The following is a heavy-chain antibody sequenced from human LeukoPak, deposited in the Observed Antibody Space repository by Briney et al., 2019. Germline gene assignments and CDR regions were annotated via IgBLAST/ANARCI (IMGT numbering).Heavy chain of an antibody. CDR2: INHSGST. J-gene: IGHJ3*02. CDR1: GFTFSSYW. CDR3: ARSLFNDAFDI. V-gene: IGHV4-34*01. Sequence: GSLRLPCAASGFTFSSYWMSWIRQPPGKGLEWIGEINHSGSTNYNPSLKSRVTISVDTSKNQFSLKLSSVTAADTAVYYCARSLFNDAFDIWGQGTMVTVSS.